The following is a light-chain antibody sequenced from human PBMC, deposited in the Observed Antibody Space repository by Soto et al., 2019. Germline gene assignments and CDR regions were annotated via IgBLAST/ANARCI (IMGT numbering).Light chain of an antibody. J-gene: IGLJ2*01. CDR2: EVS. Sequence: QSALTPPASVSGSPGQSIPISCTGTSSDVGSYNLVSWYQQHPGKAPKLMIFEVSRRPSGVSNRFSGSKSGNTASLTISGLQAEDEADYYCCSYGGSSTPVLFGGGTKVTVL. CDR3: CSYGGSSTPVL. V-gene: IGLV2-23*02. CDR1: SSDVGSYNL.